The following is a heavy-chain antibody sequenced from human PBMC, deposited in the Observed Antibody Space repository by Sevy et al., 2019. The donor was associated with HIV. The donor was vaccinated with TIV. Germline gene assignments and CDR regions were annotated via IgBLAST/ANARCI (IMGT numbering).Heavy chain of an antibody. D-gene: IGHD1-26*01. CDR2: IRCKTYGGTA. CDR1: GFTFGGYA. V-gene: IGHV3-49*03. J-gene: IGHJ4*02. CDR3: TSGPSGNYFVSFDY. Sequence: GGSLRLSCTTSGFTFGGYALSWFRQAPGKGLQWVTFIRCKTYGGTAEYAASVKVTFTISRDDSKSIAYLQMNSLKTEDTDVYYCTSGPSGNYFVSFDYWGQGTLVTVSS.